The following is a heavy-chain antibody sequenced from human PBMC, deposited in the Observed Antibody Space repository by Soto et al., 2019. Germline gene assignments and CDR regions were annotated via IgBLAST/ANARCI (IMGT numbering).Heavy chain of an antibody. V-gene: IGHV3-7*03. CDR3: ARAKVFGMVVVGTGVYYGMDV. CDR2: INQDGSEK. D-gene: IGHD3-3*01. CDR1: GFTFGRYW. Sequence: PGGSLRLSCAASGFTFGRYWMSWVRQAPGKGLEWVANINQDGSEKYFVVSVMGRFTVSRDNAKNSLYLQMSSLRGEDTAVYYCARAKVFGMVVVGTGVYYGMDVWGQGTTVTVSS. J-gene: IGHJ6*02.